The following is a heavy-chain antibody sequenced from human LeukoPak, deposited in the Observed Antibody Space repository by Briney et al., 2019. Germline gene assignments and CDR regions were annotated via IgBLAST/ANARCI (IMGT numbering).Heavy chain of an antibody. CDR2: ISYDGSNK. CDR1: GFTFSSYG. D-gene: IGHD3-10*01. J-gene: IGHJ4*02. CDR3: AKDQNDYGSGSSPDY. Sequence: GGSLRLSCAASGFTFSSYGMHWVRQAPGKGLEWVAVISYDGSNKYYADSVKGRFTSSRDNSKNTLYLQMNSLRAEDTAVYYCAKDQNDYGSGSSPDYWGQGTLVTVSS. V-gene: IGHV3-30*18.